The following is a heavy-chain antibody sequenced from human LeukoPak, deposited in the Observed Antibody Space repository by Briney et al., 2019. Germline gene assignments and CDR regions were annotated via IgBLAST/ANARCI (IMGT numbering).Heavy chain of an antibody. J-gene: IGHJ4*02. D-gene: IGHD3-22*01. V-gene: IGHV3-21*01. Sequence: PGGSLRLSSAASGFTFNTYSMTWVRQAPGKGLEWVSSISGSGTYIYYADSVKGRFTISRDNAKNSLYLQMNGLRAEDTAVYYCARAYFYDTSGYYYGYWGQGTLVTVSS. CDR1: GFTFNTYS. CDR3: ARAYFYDTSGYYYGY. CDR2: ISGSGTYI.